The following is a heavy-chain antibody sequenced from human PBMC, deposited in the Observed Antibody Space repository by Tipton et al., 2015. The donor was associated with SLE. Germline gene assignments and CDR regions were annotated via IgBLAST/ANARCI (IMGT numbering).Heavy chain of an antibody. V-gene: IGHV3-30*04. Sequence: SLRLSCVASGFTFDTYAMHWVRQPPGKGLEWVAVISYHGLVDYYADSVKGRFTISRDNSKSTVSLQMNSLRVEDSAVYYCARGGSSSWWYYMDVWGRGTTVTVSS. CDR1: GFTFDTYA. D-gene: IGHD6-13*01. J-gene: IGHJ6*03. CDR2: ISYHGLVD. CDR3: ARGGSSSWWYYMDV.